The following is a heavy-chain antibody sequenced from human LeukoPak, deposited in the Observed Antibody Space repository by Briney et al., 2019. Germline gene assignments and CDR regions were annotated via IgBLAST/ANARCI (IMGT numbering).Heavy chain of an antibody. D-gene: IGHD3-10*01. V-gene: IGHV3-23*01. CDR2: ISASGGST. Sequence: QPGGSPVLSCAASGFTLSSYAMSWVRQAPGKGLEWVSSISASGGSTNDADSVKGRFTISRDNSKNTVYLQKNSLRAEDTAVYYCAKVMKGSERLTMVRGVIIKTAGLYYMDVWGKGTTVTVSS. J-gene: IGHJ6*03. CDR3: AKVMKGSERLTMVRGVIIKTAGLYYMDV. CDR1: GFTLSSYA.